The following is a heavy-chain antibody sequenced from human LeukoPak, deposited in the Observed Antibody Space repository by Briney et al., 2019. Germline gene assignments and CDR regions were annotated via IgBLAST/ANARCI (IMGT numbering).Heavy chain of an antibody. CDR2: MNPDSGDT. Sequence: ASVKVSCKASGFTFSNYDINWVRQATGQGLEWMGRMNPDSGDTGSAQKFQGRVVMTRDTSINTAYIELSSLRSEDTAVYYCARGGDYYDSSGFSAAVKHWGQGTLVIVSS. D-gene: IGHD3-22*01. CDR1: GFTFSNYD. V-gene: IGHV1-8*01. CDR3: ARGGDYYDSSGFSAAVKH. J-gene: IGHJ4*02.